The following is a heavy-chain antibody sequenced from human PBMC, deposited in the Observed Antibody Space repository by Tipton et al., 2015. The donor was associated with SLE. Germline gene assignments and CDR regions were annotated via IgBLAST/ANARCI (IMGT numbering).Heavy chain of an antibody. J-gene: IGHJ4*02. CDR2: IFFTGST. V-gene: IGHV4-31*03. CDR3: ARRRREYNYGPYYFDY. CDR1: GDSINSETHY. Sequence: TLSLTCIVSGDSINSETHYWSWIRQHPGKGLEWIGYIFFTGSTYYNPSLKSRVSISLNTSKNQFSLKLSSVTAADTAVYYCARRRREYNYGPYYFDYWGQGALVTVSS. D-gene: IGHD5-18*01.